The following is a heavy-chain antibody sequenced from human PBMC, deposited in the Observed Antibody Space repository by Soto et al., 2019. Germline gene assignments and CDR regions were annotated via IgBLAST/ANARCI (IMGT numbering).Heavy chain of an antibody. Sequence: QVQLRESGPRLVKASQTLSLSCSVYGGSVRSADYFWSWIRQPPGKALEWMGYVSHTGTTYYNPSLKRRLAISIDTPKKQFSLSLRSVTAADTATYYCARGHYDVLTGFYVRYFDYWGRETLVTVSS. D-gene: IGHD3-9*01. CDR1: GGSVRSADYF. CDR2: VSHTGTT. J-gene: IGHJ4*03. CDR3: ARGHYDVLTGFYVRYFDY. V-gene: IGHV4-30-4*01.